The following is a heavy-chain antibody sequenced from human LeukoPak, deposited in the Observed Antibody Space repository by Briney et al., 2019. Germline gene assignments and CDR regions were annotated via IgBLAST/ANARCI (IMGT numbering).Heavy chain of an antibody. D-gene: IGHD3-10*01. CDR3: AKDGGSGTYSLDY. CDR1: GFTFSSYA. J-gene: IGHJ4*02. V-gene: IGHV3-23*01. CDR2: ISGSGGST. Sequence: GGSLRLSCAASGFTFSSYAMSWVRQAPGKGLEWVSAISGSGGSTYYADSVKGRFTISRDNSKNTLYLQLNSLRPEDTAVYSCAKDGGSGTYSLDYWGQGTLVTVSS.